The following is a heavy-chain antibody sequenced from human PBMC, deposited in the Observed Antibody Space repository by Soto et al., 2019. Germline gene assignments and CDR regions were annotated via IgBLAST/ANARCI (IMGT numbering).Heavy chain of an antibody. V-gene: IGHV4-4*02. CDR1: GASIGSGGW. CDR3: ARHEGWTGPDQ. D-gene: IGHD2-8*02. J-gene: IGHJ5*02. Sequence: SETLSLTCAVSGASIGSGGWWSWVRQPPGKGLEWIAEIFHDGNTNYSPSLKSRVTISVDKSQNQFSLNVYSVTAADTAAYYCARHEGWTGPDQWGQGTLVTVSS. CDR2: IFHDGNT.